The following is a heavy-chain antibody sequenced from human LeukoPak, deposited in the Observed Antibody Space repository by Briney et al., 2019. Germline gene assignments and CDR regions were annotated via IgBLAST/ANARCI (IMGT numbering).Heavy chain of an antibody. J-gene: IGHJ5*02. D-gene: IGHD1-26*01. Sequence: PGRSLTLSCAASGFTFSNFGMHWVRQAPGKGLEWVAAIWYDASNKYYADSVKGRLTISRDNSKNTLYLQMNSLRDDDTAVYYCVRGVGVSRFNYFDPWGQGTLVTVSS. CDR2: IWYDASNK. CDR3: VRGVGVSRFNYFDP. V-gene: IGHV3-33*01. CDR1: GFTFSNFG.